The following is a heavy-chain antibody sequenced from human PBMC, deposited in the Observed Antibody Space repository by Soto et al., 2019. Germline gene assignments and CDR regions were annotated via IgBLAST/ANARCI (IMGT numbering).Heavy chain of an antibody. V-gene: IGHV1-2*02. CDR1: GYTFTAYH. Sequence: QVRLVQSGAEVKEPGDSVRVSCEASGYTFTAYHIHWVRQAPGQGLEWMGWINPKFGDTGYAQDFQGRVSMTSDMSISTVYMELSRLTSDDTAIYYYGRGSVNGHGVWGQGTTVTVFS. CDR3: GRGSVNGHGV. D-gene: IGHD3-10*01. CDR2: INPKFGDT. J-gene: IGHJ6*02.